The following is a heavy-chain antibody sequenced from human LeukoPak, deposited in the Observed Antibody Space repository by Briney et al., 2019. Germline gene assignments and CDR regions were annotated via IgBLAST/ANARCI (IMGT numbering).Heavy chain of an antibody. Sequence: GGSLRLSCAASGFTFSSYWMSWVRQAPGKGLEWVANIKQDGSEKYYVDSVKGRFTISRDNAKNSLYLQMNSLRAEDTAVYYCARVLRYCSGGNCYSGGLGYMDVWGRGTTVTISS. CDR3: ARVLRYCSGGNCYSGGLGYMDV. D-gene: IGHD2-15*01. CDR1: GFTFSSYW. J-gene: IGHJ6*03. V-gene: IGHV3-7*01. CDR2: IKQDGSEK.